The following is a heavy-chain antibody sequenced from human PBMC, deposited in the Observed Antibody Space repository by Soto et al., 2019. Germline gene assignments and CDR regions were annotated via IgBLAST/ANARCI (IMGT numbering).Heavy chain of an antibody. Sequence: EVQLVESGGGLVKPGGSLRLSCAASGFTFSSYSMNWVRQAPGKGLEWVSSISSSSSYIYYADSVKGRFTISRDNAKNSLYLQMNSLRAEDTAVYYCASSGWYPRYFDYWGQGTLVTVSS. V-gene: IGHV3-21*01. J-gene: IGHJ4*02. CDR2: ISSSSSYI. D-gene: IGHD6-19*01. CDR3: ASSGWYPRYFDY. CDR1: GFTFSSYS.